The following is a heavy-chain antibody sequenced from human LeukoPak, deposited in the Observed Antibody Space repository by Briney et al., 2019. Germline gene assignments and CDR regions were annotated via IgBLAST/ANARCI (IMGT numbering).Heavy chain of an antibody. CDR3: ASHDHSIFIDY. D-gene: IGHD4-11*01. CDR2: ISYDGSNK. V-gene: IGHV3-30*03. CDR1: GFTFSSYW. Sequence: GGSLRLSCAASGFTFSSYWMSWVRQAPGKGLEWVAVISYDGSNKYYADSVKGRFTISRDNSKNTLYLQMNSLRAEDTAVYYCASHDHSIFIDYWGQGTLVTVSS. J-gene: IGHJ4*02.